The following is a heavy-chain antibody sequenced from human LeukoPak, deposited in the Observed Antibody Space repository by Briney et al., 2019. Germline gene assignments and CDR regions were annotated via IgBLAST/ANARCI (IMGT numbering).Heavy chain of an antibody. CDR2: IDAGNGDT. V-gene: IGHV1-3*01. Sequence: ASLKVSCKASGYTFTNYTINSVRLAPGQGLEWMGWIDAGNGDTRYSQKFQGRVTITRDTSASTAYIELRSLRSEDTAMYYCARGSTSDWPLDHWGQETLVTISS. CDR3: ARGSTSDWPLDH. CDR1: GYTFTNYT. D-gene: IGHD2-2*01. J-gene: IGHJ4*02.